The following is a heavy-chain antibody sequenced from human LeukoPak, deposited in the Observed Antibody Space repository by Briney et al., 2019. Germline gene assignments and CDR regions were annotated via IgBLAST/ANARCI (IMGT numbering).Heavy chain of an antibody. CDR2: IYYSGST. CDR1: GGSISSGGYY. Sequence: SQTLSLTCTVSGGSISSGGYYWSWIRQHPGQGLEWIGYIYYSGSTYYNPSLKSRVTISVDTSKNQFSLKLSSVTAADTAVYYCARRSTGFGELSAFDIWGQGTMVTVSS. CDR3: ARRSTGFGELSAFDI. V-gene: IGHV4-31*03. D-gene: IGHD3-10*01. J-gene: IGHJ3*02.